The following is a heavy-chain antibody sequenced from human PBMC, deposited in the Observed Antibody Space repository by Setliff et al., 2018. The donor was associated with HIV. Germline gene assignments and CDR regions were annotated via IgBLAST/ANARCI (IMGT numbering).Heavy chain of an antibody. Sequence: SETLSLTCTVSGGSINSYYWSWIRQPAGKGLEWIGRIYSSGSTNYNPSLKSRVTMSVDTSKNQISLKLGSVTAADTAMYYCARRMAAGTFDYWGQGTLVTVS. V-gene: IGHV4-4*07. CDR2: IYSSGST. J-gene: IGHJ4*02. CDR1: GGSINSYY. D-gene: IGHD6-13*01. CDR3: ARRMAAGTFDY.